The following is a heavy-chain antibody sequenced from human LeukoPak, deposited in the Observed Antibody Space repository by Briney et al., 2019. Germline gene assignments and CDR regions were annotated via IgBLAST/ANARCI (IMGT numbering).Heavy chain of an antibody. J-gene: IGHJ4*02. V-gene: IGHV3-53*01. CDR1: GFTFSSNF. Sequence: GGSLRLSCAASGFTFSSNFMSWVRQAPGKELEWVSIIYSGGSTSYADSVKGRFTISRDNSKNTLYLQMNSLRAEDTAVYYCASPSGSRGVFLDYWGQGTLVTVSS. D-gene: IGHD3-10*01. CDR2: IYSGGST. CDR3: ASPSGSRGVFLDY.